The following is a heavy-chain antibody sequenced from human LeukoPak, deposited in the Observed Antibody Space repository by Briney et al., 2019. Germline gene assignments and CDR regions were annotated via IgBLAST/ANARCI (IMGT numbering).Heavy chain of an antibody. J-gene: IGHJ4*02. CDR2: IYYSGST. Sequence: SETLSLTCTVSGGSISSYYWSWIRQPPGKGLEWIGYIYYSGSTNYNPSLKSRGTISVDTSKNQFYLKLSSVTAADTAVYYCARPSLPAAGTYYFDYWGQGTLVTVSS. CDR3: ARPSLPAAGTYYFDY. D-gene: IGHD6-13*01. V-gene: IGHV4-59*01. CDR1: GGSISSYY.